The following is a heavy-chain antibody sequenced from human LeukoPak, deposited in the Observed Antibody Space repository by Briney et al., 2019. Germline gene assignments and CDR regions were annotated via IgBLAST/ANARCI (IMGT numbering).Heavy chain of an antibody. CDR3: AKCPDIVVVPATFDY. CDR1: GFTFSSYA. J-gene: IGHJ4*02. V-gene: IGHV3-23*01. D-gene: IGHD2-2*01. CDR2: ISGSGGST. Sequence: GGSLRLSCAASGFTFSSYAMTWVRQAPGKGLEWVSAISGSGGSTYYADSVRGRFTISRDNSKNTLYLQMDSLRAEDTAVYYCAKCPDIVVVPATFDYWGQGTLVTVSS.